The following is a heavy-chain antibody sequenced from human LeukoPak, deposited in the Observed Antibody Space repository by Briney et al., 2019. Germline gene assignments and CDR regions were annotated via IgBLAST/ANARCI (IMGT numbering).Heavy chain of an antibody. V-gene: IGHV3-7*01. CDR2: IKQDGSET. D-gene: IGHD6-19*01. J-gene: IGHJ4*02. CDR3: ARGRTWVAVPGPFDY. CDR1: GFTFSSYW. Sequence: PGGSLRLSCAASGFTFSSYWMTWVRQAPGKGLEWVANIKQDGSETYYVDSVKGRSTISRDNAKNSLYLQMNSLRVGDTAVYYCARGRTWVAVPGPFDYWGQGTLVTVSS.